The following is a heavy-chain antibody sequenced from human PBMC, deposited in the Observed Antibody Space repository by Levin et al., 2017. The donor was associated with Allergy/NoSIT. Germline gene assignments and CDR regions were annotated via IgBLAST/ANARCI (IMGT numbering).Heavy chain of an antibody. D-gene: IGHD3-3*01. CDR1: GGSISSYY. V-gene: IGHV4-4*07. Sequence: SETLSLTCTVSGGSISSYYWSWIRQPAGKGLEWIGRIYTSGSTNYNPSLKSRVTMSVDTSMNQFSLKLSSVTAADTAVYYCARADFWSGSYYFDYWGQGTLVTVSS. CDR3: ARADFWSGSYYFDY. CDR2: IYTSGST. J-gene: IGHJ4*02.